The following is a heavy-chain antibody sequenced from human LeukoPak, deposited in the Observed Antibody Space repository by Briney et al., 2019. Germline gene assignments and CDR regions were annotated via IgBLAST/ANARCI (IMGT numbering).Heavy chain of an antibody. J-gene: IGHJ5*02. Sequence: ASVKVSCKTSGYTFTSYYIHWVRQAPGQGLEWMGIINPIGGTTDYPQKFQGRVTMTRDTSTSTAYMELSSLRSEDTAVYYCARGQFRVFYDILTGYENWFDPWGQGTLVTVSS. CDR2: INPIGGTT. V-gene: IGHV1-46*01. CDR1: GYTFTSYY. D-gene: IGHD3-9*01. CDR3: ARGQFRVFYDILTGYENWFDP.